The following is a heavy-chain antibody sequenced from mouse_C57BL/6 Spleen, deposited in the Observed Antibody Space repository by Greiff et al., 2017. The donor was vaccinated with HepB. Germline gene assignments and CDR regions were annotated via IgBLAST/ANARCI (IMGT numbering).Heavy chain of an antibody. CDR1: GYTFTSYW. CDR3: ARGLTGNGD. Sequence: VQLQQPGAELVKPGASVKLSCKASGYTFTSYWMQWVNQRPGQGLEWIGEIDPSDSYTNYNQKFKGKATLTVDTSSSTAYMQLSNLTSEDSAVNDCARGLTGNGDWGEGTLVTVSA. J-gene: IGHJ3*01. CDR2: IDPSDSYT. V-gene: IGHV1-50*01. D-gene: IGHD4-1*01.